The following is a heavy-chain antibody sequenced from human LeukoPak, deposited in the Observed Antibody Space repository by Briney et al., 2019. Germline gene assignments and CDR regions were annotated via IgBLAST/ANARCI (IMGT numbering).Heavy chain of an antibody. Sequence: PLETLSLTCAVYGGSFSGYYCSWIRQPPGKGLEWIGYIYYSGSTNYNPSLKSRVTISVDTSKNQFSLKLSSVTAADTAVYYCARTTRYCSGGSCRYPTPYFDYWGQGTLVTVSS. CDR2: IYYSGST. D-gene: IGHD2-15*01. V-gene: IGHV4-59*01. CDR3: ARTTRYCSGGSCRYPTPYFDY. CDR1: GGSFSGYY. J-gene: IGHJ4*02.